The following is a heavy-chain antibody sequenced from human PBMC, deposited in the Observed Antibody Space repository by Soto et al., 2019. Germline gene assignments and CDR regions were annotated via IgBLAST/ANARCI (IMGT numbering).Heavy chain of an antibody. CDR1: GGSFSGYY. CDR2: INDSGST. Sequence: SETLSLTCAVYGGSFSGYYWNWIRQHPGKGLEWIGEINDSGSTNYNPSLRSRVTISVDTSKNQFSLKLSSVTAADTAVYYCARQRWSTSMEYKRGHWLDPWGQGTLVTVSS. D-gene: IGHD3-3*01. V-gene: IGHV4-34*01. J-gene: IGHJ5*02. CDR3: ARQRWSTSMEYKRGHWLDP.